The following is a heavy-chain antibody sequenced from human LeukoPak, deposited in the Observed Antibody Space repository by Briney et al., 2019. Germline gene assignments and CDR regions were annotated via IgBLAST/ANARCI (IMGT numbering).Heavy chain of an antibody. CDR1: GFTFSSYS. J-gene: IGHJ4*02. D-gene: IGHD6-13*01. CDR2: INWNGGST. Sequence: GGSLRLSCAASGFTFSSYSMDWVRQAPGKGLEWVSGINWNGGSTGYADSVKGRFTISRDNVTNSRDQQMNSLRAEDTALYYCARMGAMGYRSSADYWGQGTLVTVSS. CDR3: ARMGAMGYRSSADY. V-gene: IGHV3-20*04.